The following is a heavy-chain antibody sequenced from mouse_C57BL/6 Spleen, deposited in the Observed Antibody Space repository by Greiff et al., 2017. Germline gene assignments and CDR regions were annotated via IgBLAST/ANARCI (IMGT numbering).Heavy chain of an antibody. J-gene: IGHJ2*01. CDR1: GYTFTSYT. D-gene: IGHD1-1*01. Sequence: VQLQQSGAELARPGASVKMSCKASGYTFTSYTMHWVKQRPGQGLEWIGYINPSSGYPKYNQKFKDKATLTADKASSTAYMQLSSLTSEDSAVYYCARGATVVGDYWGQGTTLTVSS. CDR2: INPSSGYP. V-gene: IGHV1-4*01. CDR3: ARGATVVGDY.